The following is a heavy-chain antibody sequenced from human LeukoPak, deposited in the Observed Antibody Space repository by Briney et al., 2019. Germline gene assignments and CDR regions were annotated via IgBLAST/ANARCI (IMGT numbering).Heavy chain of an antibody. CDR2: ISSSGGTI. CDR3: ARGEKIVVVPAAMPARDYYYYGMDV. CDR1: GFTFSSYE. V-gene: IGHV3-48*03. J-gene: IGHJ6*02. D-gene: IGHD2-2*01. Sequence: PGGSLRLPCAASGFTFSSYEMNWVRQAPGKGLEWVSYISSSGGTIYYADSVKGRFTISRDNDKNSLYLQMNSLRAEDTAVYYCARGEKIVVVPAAMPARDYYYYGMDVWGQGTTVTVSS.